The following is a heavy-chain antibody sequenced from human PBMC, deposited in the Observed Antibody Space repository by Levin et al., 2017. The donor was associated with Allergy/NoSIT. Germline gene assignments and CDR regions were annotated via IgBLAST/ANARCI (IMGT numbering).Heavy chain of an antibody. CDR1: GFTFSDYD. J-gene: IGHJ2*01. CDR3: ARGGDGSHYWYFDL. V-gene: IGHV3-13*01. CDR2: IGTAGDT. Sequence: SCAASGFTFSDYDMHWVRQPAGKGLEWVSAIGTAGDTYYPGSVKGRFTISREDAKNSLYLQINSLRAGDTAVYYCARGGDGSHYWYFDLWGRGTLVTVSS. D-gene: IGHD1-26*01.